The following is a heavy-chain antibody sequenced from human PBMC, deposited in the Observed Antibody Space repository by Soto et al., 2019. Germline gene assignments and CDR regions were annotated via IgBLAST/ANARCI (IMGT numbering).Heavy chain of an antibody. CDR3: SRRAPEGFDP. J-gene: IGHJ5*02. Sequence: PSETLSLTCTVSGGYISSSRYFWGCIRHPPGKGLEWIACVSYSGGTYYNPSLKSRVTISVDTSKKQFSLNLTSVTAADTAFYYCSRRAPEGFDPWGQGPQVTVS. V-gene: IGHV4-39*01. CDR2: VSYSGGT. CDR1: GGYISSSRYF.